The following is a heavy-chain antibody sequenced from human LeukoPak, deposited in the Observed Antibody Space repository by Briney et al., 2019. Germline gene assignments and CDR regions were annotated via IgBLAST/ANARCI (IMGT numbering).Heavy chain of an antibody. CDR3: ARDFWGYYGSGSYNWFDP. Sequence: SETLSLTCTVSGGSISSYYWSWIRQPPGKGLEWIGYIYYSGSTNYNPSLKSRVTMSVDTSKNQFSLKLSSVTAADTAVYYCARDFWGYYGSGSYNWFDPWGQGTLVTVSS. CDR1: GGSISSYY. D-gene: IGHD3-10*01. J-gene: IGHJ5*02. CDR2: IYYSGST. V-gene: IGHV4-59*12.